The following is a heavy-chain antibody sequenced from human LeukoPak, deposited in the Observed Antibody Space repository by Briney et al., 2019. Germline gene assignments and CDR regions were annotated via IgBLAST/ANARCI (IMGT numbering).Heavy chain of an antibody. J-gene: IGHJ4*02. D-gene: IGHD5-18*01. CDR1: GFTLDEYA. CDR2: INWISGSI. CDR3: PKDMVPRIAMALDY. Sequence: GRSLRLSCAASGFTLDEYATHSVRQAPRKGVEWVSGINWISGSIGYADSVKGRSTISRDSAKNTLYRQMNRLRAEDMALCSVPKDMVPRIAMALDYWGQGTLVTVSS. V-gene: IGHV3-9*03.